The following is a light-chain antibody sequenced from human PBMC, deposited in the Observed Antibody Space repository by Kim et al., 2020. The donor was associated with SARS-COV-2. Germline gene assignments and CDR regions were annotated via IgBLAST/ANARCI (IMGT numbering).Light chain of an antibody. CDR1: KLGDKY. J-gene: IGLJ1*01. V-gene: IGLV3-1*01. CDR3: QAWDSSTRV. Sequence: GAQGQKGSITCYGDKLGDKYACWNQQKPGQSTVLVNDQDSKRPSGIPERLSGSNSGNTATLTISGTQAMDEADYYCQAWDSSTRVFGTGTKVTVL. CDR2: QDS.